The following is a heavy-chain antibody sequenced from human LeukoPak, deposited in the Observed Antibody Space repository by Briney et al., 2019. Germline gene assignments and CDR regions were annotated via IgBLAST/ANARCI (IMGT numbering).Heavy chain of an antibody. CDR1: GASISSGGYY. Sequence: SETLSLTCTVSGASISSGGYYWSWIRQPPGKGLEWIGEINHSGSTNYNPSLKSRVTISVDTSKNQFSLKLSSVTAADTAVYYCARRAMVRGVIRSEHWGQGTLVTVSS. CDR2: INHSGST. J-gene: IGHJ1*01. V-gene: IGHV4-30-2*01. CDR3: ARRAMVRGVIRSEH. D-gene: IGHD3-10*01.